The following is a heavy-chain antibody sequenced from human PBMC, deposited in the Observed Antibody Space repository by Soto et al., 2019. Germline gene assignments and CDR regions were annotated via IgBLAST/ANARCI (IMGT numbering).Heavy chain of an antibody. CDR2: ISGSGSET. Sequence: PGGSLRLSCATSGFNFKNYGMSWVRLAPGQGLEWVSAISGSGSETYYADSVKGRFTITRDNSKETLFLQMNSLRAEDTAIYYCAKDMDLFLGVVAAATGSFVFWGQGTLGTVSA. CDR1: GFNFKNYG. D-gene: IGHD2-15*01. V-gene: IGHV3-23*01. J-gene: IGHJ4*02. CDR3: AKDMDLFLGVVAAATGSFVF.